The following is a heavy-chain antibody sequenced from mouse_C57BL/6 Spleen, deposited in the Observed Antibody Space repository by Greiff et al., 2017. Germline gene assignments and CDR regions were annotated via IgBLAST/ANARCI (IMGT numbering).Heavy chain of an antibody. D-gene: IGHD2-5*01. Sequence: EVQGVESGGGLVKPGGSLKLSCAASGFTFSSYAMSWVRQTPEKRLEWVATISDGGSYTYYPDNVKGRFTISRDNAKNNLYLQMSHLKSEDTAMYYCARDLSYSNYVDFDVWGTGTTVTVSS. V-gene: IGHV5-4*01. CDR1: GFTFSSYA. CDR2: ISDGGSYT. CDR3: ARDLSYSNYVDFDV. J-gene: IGHJ1*03.